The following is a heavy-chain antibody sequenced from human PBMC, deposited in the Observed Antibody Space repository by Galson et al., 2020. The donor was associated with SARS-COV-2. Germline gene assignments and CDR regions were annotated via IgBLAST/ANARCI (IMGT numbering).Heavy chain of an antibody. CDR1: GFTFDDYA. Sequence: GGSLRLSCAASGFTFDDYAMHWVRQAPGKGLEWVSGISWNSGSIGYADSVKGRFTISRDNAKNSLYLQMNSLRAEDTALYYCANWGGGDAFDIGGQVTMVTVSS. J-gene: IGHJ3*02. CDR3: ANWGGGDAFDI. D-gene: IGHD3-16*01. V-gene: IGHV3-9*01. CDR2: ISWNSGSI.